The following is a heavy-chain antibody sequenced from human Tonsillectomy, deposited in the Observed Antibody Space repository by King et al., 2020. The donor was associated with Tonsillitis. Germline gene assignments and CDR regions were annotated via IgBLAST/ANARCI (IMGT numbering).Heavy chain of an antibody. D-gene: IGHD3-10*01. CDR1: GFTFSSYG. J-gene: IGHJ4*02. Sequence: VQLVESGGGVVQPGRSLRLSCAASGFTFSSYGIHWVRQPPGKGLEWVAVVWYDGTNKYYPDSGTGRFTISRDNSKNTVYVQMNSLRAEDTAVYYCARDRGAGMEYWGQGTLVTVSS. V-gene: IGHV3-33*01. CDR3: ARDRGAGMEY. CDR2: VWYDGTNK.